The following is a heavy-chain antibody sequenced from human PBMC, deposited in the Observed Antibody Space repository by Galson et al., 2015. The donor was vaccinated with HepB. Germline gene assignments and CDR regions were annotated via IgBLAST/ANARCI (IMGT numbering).Heavy chain of an antibody. Sequence: SVKVSCKASGYTFTSYYMHWVRQAPGQGLEWMGIINPSGGSTSYAQKFQGRVTMTRDPSTSTVYMELSSLRSEDTAVYYCATEPSSSWYGLDYWGQGTLVTVSS. J-gene: IGHJ4*02. V-gene: IGHV1-46*01. CDR2: INPSGGST. D-gene: IGHD6-13*01. CDR1: GYTFTSYY. CDR3: ATEPSSSWYGLDY.